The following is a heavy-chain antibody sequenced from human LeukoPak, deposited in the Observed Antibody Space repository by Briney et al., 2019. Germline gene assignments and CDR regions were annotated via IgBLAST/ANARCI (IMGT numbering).Heavy chain of an antibody. D-gene: IGHD6-25*01. CDR1: GFTFSSYG. CDR3: AKQGRIAASKAYVDDAFDI. Sequence: PGGSLRLSCAASGFTFSSYGMHWGRQAPGKGLEWVAFIRYDGSNKYYADSVKGRFTISRDNSKNTLYLQMNSLRAEDTAVYYCAKQGRIAASKAYVDDAFDIWGQGTMVTVSS. V-gene: IGHV3-30*02. CDR2: IRYDGSNK. J-gene: IGHJ3*02.